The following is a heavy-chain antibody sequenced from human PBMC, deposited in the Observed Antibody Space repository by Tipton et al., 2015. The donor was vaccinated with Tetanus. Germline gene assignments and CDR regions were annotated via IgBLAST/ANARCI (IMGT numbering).Heavy chain of an antibody. CDR1: GYNFATFW. J-gene: IGHJ4*02. V-gene: IGHV5-51*01. CDR2: FFPGDSES. Sequence: VQLVQSGAEVKKPGESLNISCKASGYNFATFWIGWVRQKPGKGLEWMGIFFPGDSESRYSPSFQGQVTMSGDNSIRTAYLQWNSLRASDTATYYCAKVSAPGTIATGNFDYWGQGTPVTVSS. CDR3: AKVSAPGTIATGNFDY. D-gene: IGHD1-1*01.